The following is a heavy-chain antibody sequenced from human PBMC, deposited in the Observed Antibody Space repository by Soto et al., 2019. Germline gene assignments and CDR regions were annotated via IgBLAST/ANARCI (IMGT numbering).Heavy chain of an antibody. CDR2: IYHSGST. J-gene: IGHJ4*02. CDR3: ARNNNPYYFDY. CDR1: SGSISSSNW. V-gene: IGHV4-4*02. Sequence: SETLSLTYAVSSGSISSSNWWSWVRQPPGKGQEWIGEIYHSGSTNYNPSLKSRVTISVDKSKNQFSLKLTSVTAADTAVYYCARNNNPYYFDYWSQGTLVTVSS. D-gene: IGHD1-20*01.